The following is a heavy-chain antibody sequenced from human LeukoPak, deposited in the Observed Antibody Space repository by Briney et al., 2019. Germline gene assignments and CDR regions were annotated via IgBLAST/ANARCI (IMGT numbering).Heavy chain of an antibody. CDR3: ARDRWITIFGVVTHYGMDV. D-gene: IGHD3-3*01. Sequence: ASVKVSCKASGGTFSSYAISWVRQAPGQGLEWMGGFDPEDGETIYAQKFQGRVTMTRDTSTSTVYMELSSLRSEDTAVYYCARDRWITIFGVVTHYGMDVWGQGTTVTVPS. J-gene: IGHJ6*02. CDR1: GGTFSSYA. V-gene: IGHV1-69*10. CDR2: FDPEDGET.